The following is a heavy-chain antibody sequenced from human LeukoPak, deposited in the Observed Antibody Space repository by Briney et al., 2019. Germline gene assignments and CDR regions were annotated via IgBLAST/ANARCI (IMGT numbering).Heavy chain of an antibody. CDR2: ISGSGGST. V-gene: IGHV3-23*01. Sequence: GGSLRLSCAASGFTFSSYEMNWVRQAPGKGLEWVSAISGSGGSTYYADSVKGRFTISRDNSKNTLYLQMNSLRAEDTAVYYCAKDLLSNYYDSSGPSSFDYWGQGTLVTVSS. CDR3: AKDLLSNYYDSSGPSSFDY. CDR1: GFTFSSYE. J-gene: IGHJ4*02. D-gene: IGHD3-22*01.